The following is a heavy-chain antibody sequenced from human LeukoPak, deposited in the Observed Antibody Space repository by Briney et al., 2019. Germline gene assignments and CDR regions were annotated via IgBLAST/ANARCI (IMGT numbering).Heavy chain of an antibody. D-gene: IGHD2/OR15-2a*01. CDR1: GGSISGYF. CDR3: ARHDPVGHFLRGMDV. CDR2: IYYTGST. J-gene: IGHJ6*02. V-gene: IGHV4-59*08. Sequence: KPSETLSLTCAVSGGSISGYFWSWSRQPPGKGLEWLGYIYYTGSTIYNPSLRSRVTMSVDVSKNQFSLDLTSVTAADTAVYYCARHDPVGHFLRGMDVWGQGTTVTVSS.